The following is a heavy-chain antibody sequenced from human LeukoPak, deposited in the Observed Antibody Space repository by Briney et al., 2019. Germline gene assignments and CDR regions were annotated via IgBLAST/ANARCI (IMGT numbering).Heavy chain of an antibody. CDR2: ISYDGSKR. CDR3: AKGMEWVVVPAALDV. V-gene: IGHV3-30-3*01. D-gene: IGHD2-2*01. Sequence: QPGGSLRLSCEGSGSTFSSYAMHWVRQAPGKGLEWVAVISYDGSKRYYADSVKGRFTISRDNSMDTLFLQMNSLRPEDTALYYCAKGMEWVVVPAALDVWGQGTTVSVSS. CDR1: GSTFSSYA. J-gene: IGHJ3*01.